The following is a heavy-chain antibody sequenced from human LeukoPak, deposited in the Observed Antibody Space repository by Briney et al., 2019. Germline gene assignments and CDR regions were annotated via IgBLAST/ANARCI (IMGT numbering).Heavy chain of an antibody. V-gene: IGHV4-59*08. CDR2: IYYSGSA. CDR1: GGSISSYY. D-gene: IGHD6-19*01. CDR3: ARHKMSVAGRFFDY. J-gene: IGHJ4*02. Sequence: SETLSLTCTVSGGSISSYYWSWIRQPPGKGLEWIGYIYYSGSANYNPSLKSRVTISVDTSKNQFSLKLSSVTAADTAVYYCARHKMSVAGRFFDYWGQGTLVTVSS.